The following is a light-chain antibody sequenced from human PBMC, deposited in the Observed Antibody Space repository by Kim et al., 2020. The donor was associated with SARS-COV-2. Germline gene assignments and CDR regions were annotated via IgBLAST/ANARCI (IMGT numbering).Light chain of an antibody. J-gene: IGKJ2*01. CDR3: QQVNDYPHT. Sequence: SPPVGDRVPITCRASQGISSYLAWYQQKPGKAPKLLIHTASTLHSGVPSRFSGSGSGTDFTLTISSLQPEDFATYYCQQVNDYPHTFGQGTKVEI. V-gene: IGKV1-9*01. CDR2: TAS. CDR1: QGISSY.